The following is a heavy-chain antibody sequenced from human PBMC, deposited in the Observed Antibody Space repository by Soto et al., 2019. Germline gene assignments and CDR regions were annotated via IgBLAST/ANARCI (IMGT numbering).Heavy chain of an antibody. CDR3: ARGLSMVRGVPFDY. D-gene: IGHD3-10*01. Sequence: ETLSLTCAVYGGSFSGYYWSWIRQPPGKGLEWIGEINHSGSTNYNPSLKSRVTISVDTSKNQFSLKLSSVTAADTAVYYCARGLSMVRGVPFDYWGQGTLVTVSS. V-gene: IGHV4-34*01. J-gene: IGHJ4*02. CDR1: GGSFSGYY. CDR2: INHSGST.